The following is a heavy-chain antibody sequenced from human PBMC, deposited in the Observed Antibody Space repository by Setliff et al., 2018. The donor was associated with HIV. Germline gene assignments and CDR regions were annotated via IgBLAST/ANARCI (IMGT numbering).Heavy chain of an antibody. Sequence: PSETLSLTCTVSGASISSHYWSWIRQSPGRELEWIGYIYSTGSTNNNPSLQSRVSISMDASKNKFSLKVTSVTSADTAVYYCAKGAGFYGDYTFDYWGQGHLVTVSS. V-gene: IGHV4-59*11. CDR2: IYSTGST. D-gene: IGHD4-17*01. J-gene: IGHJ4*02. CDR3: AKGAGFYGDYTFDY. CDR1: GASISSHY.